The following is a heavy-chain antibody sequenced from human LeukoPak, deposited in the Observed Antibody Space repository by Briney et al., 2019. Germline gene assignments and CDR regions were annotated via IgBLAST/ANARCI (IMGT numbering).Heavy chain of an antibody. D-gene: IGHD6-19*01. V-gene: IGHV3-21*01. CDR1: GFTFSSYS. Sequence: GGSLRLSCAASGFTFSSYSMNWVRQAPGKGLEWVSSIISSRSYIYYADSMKGRFTISRDNAKNSLYLQMNSLRAEDTAVYYCARDQRDSGCLDYWGQGTLVTVSS. CDR2: IISSRSYI. CDR3: ARDQRDSGCLDY. J-gene: IGHJ4*02.